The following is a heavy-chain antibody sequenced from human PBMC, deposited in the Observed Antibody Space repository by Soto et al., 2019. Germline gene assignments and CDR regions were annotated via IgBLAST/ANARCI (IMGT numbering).Heavy chain of an antibody. CDR3: ARGDGGNFRLGWNY. CDR2: ISASSGNT. Sequence: QVQLVQSGAEVKKPGASVKVSCKASGYTFTNYGISWVRQVPGQGLEWMGWISASSGNTNYALKVQGRVTMTTDTSTSTAYMEFRSLRSDDPAVYYCARGDGGNFRLGWNYWGQGTLVTVSS. J-gene: IGHJ4*02. D-gene: IGHD3-16*01. CDR1: GYTFTNYG. V-gene: IGHV1-18*01.